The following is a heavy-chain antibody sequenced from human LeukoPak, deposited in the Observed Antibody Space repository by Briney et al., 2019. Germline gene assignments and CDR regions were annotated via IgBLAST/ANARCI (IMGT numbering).Heavy chain of an antibody. CDR2: MNPSSGNT. CDR1: GYTFTSYD. J-gene: IGHJ6*04. D-gene: IGHD3-10*01. Sequence: ASVKVSCKASGYTFTSYDINWVRQATGQGLEWMGWMNPSSGNTGYAQKFQGRVTMTRNTSISTAYMELSSLRSEDTAVYYCARGILWFGEDYYGMDVWGKGTTVTVSS. V-gene: IGHV1-8*01. CDR3: ARGILWFGEDYYGMDV.